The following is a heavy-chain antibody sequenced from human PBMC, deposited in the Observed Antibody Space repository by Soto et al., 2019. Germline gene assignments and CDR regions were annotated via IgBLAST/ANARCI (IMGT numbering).Heavy chain of an antibody. Sequence: SETLSLTCTVSGGAVSSGSYYWSWIRQPPGKGLEWIGYIYYSGSTNYNPSLKSRVTISVDTSKNQFSLKLSSVTAADTAVYYCARDSPASSGWTYYFDYWGQGTLVTVSS. D-gene: IGHD6-19*01. CDR3: ARDSPASSGWTYYFDY. CDR1: GGAVSSGSYY. V-gene: IGHV4-61*01. J-gene: IGHJ4*02. CDR2: IYYSGST.